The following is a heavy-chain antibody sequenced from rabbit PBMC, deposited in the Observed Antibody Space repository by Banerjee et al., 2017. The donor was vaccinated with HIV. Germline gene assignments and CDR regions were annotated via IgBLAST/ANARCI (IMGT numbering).Heavy chain of an antibody. Sequence: LMEYGGDLVQPGASLTLTCTASGFDFSNYNFMCWVRQAPGKGLEWIACINAITGKAVYASWAKGRFTISKTSSTTVTLQLTSLTVADTATYFCARDTGTSFSSYGMDLWGPGTLVTVS. CDR3: ARDTGTSFSSYGMDL. CDR1: GFDFSNYNF. V-gene: IGHV1S40*01. D-gene: IGHD7-1*01. J-gene: IGHJ6*01. CDR2: INAITGKA.